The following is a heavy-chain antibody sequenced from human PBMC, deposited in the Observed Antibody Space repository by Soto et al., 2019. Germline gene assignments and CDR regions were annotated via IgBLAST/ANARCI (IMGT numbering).Heavy chain of an antibody. V-gene: IGHV1-3*01. CDR1: GYRFTTQP. D-gene: IGHD3-3*01. CDR3: ARDRYPIKITIFGVVIPEVYNWFDP. J-gene: IGHJ5*02. Sequence: ASVKVSCKASGYRFTTQPIHWVRQAPGQGLEWMGWINSGNGYTKYAQKFQGRVTITRDTSASTAYMELRSLRSDDTAVYYCARDRYPIKITIFGVVIPEVYNWFDPWGQGTLVTVSS. CDR2: INSGNGYT.